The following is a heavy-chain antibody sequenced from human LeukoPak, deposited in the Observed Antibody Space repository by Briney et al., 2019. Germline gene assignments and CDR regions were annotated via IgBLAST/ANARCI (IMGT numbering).Heavy chain of an antibody. D-gene: IGHD3-10*01. Sequence: ASVKVSCKPSGYTFTGHYMHWVRQAPGQGLEWMAWINPNNGDTNYAQKFQGRVTVTRDMSISTAYMELSSLRSDDTAVYYCARARGVGNSFNIDYWGQGTLVTVSS. CDR1: GYTFTGHY. J-gene: IGHJ4*02. V-gene: IGHV1-2*02. CDR3: ARARGVGNSFNIDY. CDR2: INPNNGDT.